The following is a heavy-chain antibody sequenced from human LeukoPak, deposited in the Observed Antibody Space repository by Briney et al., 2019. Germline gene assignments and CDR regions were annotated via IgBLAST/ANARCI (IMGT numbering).Heavy chain of an antibody. D-gene: IGHD3-22*01. CDR2: IIPIFGTA. CDR1: GGTFSSYA. J-gene: IGHJ4*02. V-gene: IGHV1-69*06. Sequence: SVEVSCKASGGTFSSYAISWVRQAPGQGLEWMGRIIPIFGTANCAQKFQGRVTITADKSTSTAYMELSSLRSEDTAVYYCARGRDYYDSSGYYWSGYWGQGTLVTVSS. CDR3: ARGRDYYDSSGYYWSGY.